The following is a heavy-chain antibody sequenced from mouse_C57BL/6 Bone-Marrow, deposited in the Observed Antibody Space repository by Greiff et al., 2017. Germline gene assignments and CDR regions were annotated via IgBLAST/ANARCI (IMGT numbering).Heavy chain of an antibody. CDR2: INPYNGGT. CDR1: GYTFTDYY. V-gene: IGHV1-19*01. J-gene: IGHJ4*01. CDR3: ASFLTTVVAPYAMDY. Sequence: VQLQQSGPVLVKPGASVKMSCKASGYTFTDYYMNWVKQSHGKSLEWIGVINPYNGGTSYNQKFKGKATLTVDKSSSTAYMELNSLTSEDSAVYYCASFLTTVVAPYAMDYWGQGTSVTVPS. D-gene: IGHD1-1*01.